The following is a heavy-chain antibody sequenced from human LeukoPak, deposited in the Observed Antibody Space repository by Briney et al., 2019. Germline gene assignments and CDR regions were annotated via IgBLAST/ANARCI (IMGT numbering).Heavy chain of an antibody. CDR2: ISDSGAST. CDR3: AKGEDSGSYLYGLDV. V-gene: IGHV3-23*01. Sequence: GGSLRLSCAASGFTFSSYAMTWVRQAPGKGLEWVSVISDSGASTYYADSVKGRFTISRDNSKNTLYLQMNSLRAEDTAVYYCAKGEDSGSYLYGLDVWGQGTTVTVSS. CDR1: GFTFSSYA. J-gene: IGHJ6*02. D-gene: IGHD3-10*01.